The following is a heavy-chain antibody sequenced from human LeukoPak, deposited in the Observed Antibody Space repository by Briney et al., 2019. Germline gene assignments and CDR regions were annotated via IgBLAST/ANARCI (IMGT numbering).Heavy chain of an antibody. CDR1: GFTFSTYA. D-gene: IGHD1-1*01. Sequence: GGSLRLSCAASGFTFSTYAMSWVRQAPGKGLEWVSVITNTGGSTYYADSVKGRFTISRDNSKNTLYLQMNSLRAEHTAVYYCAKGWNMDVWGQGTTVTVSS. V-gene: IGHV3-23*01. J-gene: IGHJ6*02. CDR3: AKGWNMDV. CDR2: ITNTGGST.